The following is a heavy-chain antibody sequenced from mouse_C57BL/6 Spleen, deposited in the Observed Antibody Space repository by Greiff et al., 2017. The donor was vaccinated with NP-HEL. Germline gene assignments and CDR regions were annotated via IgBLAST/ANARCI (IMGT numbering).Heavy chain of an antibody. Sequence: EVKLVESGEGLVKPGGSLKLYCAASGVTFSSYAMSWVRQTPEKRLEWVAYICSGGDYIYYADTVKGRFTISRDNARNTLYLQMSSLKSEDTAMYYCTRVDYDVGAMDYWGQGTSVTVSS. J-gene: IGHJ4*01. CDR3: TRVDYDVGAMDY. D-gene: IGHD2-4*01. V-gene: IGHV5-9-1*02. CDR2: ICSGGDYI. CDR1: GVTFSSYA.